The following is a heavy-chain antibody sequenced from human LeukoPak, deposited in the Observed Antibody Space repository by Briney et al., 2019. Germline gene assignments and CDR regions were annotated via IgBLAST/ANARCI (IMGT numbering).Heavy chain of an antibody. J-gene: IGHJ6*03. CDR3: TRRIGVMMGATWGHYYYYMDV. Sequence: GGSLRLSCVASGFTFSTYGMSWVRQTPGKGLEWVSAISGSGGSTYYADSVKGRFTISRDNSKNTLYLQMNSLKTEDTAVYYCTRRIGVMMGATWGHYYYYMDVWGRGTTVT. CDR1: GFTFSTYG. V-gene: IGHV3-23*01. CDR2: ISGSGGST. D-gene: IGHD1-26*01.